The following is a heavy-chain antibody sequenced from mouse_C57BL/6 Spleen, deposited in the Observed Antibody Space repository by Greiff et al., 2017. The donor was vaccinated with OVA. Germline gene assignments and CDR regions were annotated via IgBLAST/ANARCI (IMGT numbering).Heavy chain of an antibody. V-gene: IGHV1-69*01. CDR3: ARYDYSNSWYFDY. CDR2: IDPSDSYT. D-gene: IGHD2-5*01. Sequence: VQLQQPGAELVMPGASVKLSCKASGYTFTSYWMHWVKQRPGQGLEWIGEIDPSDSYTNYNQKFKGKSTLTVDKSSSTAYMQLSSLTSEDSAVYYCARYDYSNSWYFDYWGQGTTLTVSS. CDR1: GYTFTSYW. J-gene: IGHJ2*01.